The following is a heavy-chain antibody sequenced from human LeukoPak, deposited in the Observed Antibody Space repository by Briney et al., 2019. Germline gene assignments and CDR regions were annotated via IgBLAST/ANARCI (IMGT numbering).Heavy chain of an antibody. D-gene: IGHD4-17*01. V-gene: IGHV5-51*03. CDR2: IYPLDSIT. Sequence: KPGESLKISCQTSGYDFSTKCIGWVRQPAGKGLEWMGIIYPLDSITRYSSSFQGHVTISADTSINTAYLQWASLKPSDTAIYYCARLAPDYADYWFDPWGQGTLVTVSS. J-gene: IGHJ5*02. CDR1: GYDFSTKC. CDR3: ARLAPDYADYWFDP.